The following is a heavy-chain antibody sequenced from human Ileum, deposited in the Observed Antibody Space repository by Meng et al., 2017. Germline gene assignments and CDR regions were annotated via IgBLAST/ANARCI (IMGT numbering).Heavy chain of an antibody. CDR1: GFTFSPSD. CDR3: ARDFRGSGNYGWFDP. J-gene: IGHJ5*02. D-gene: IGHD1-26*01. CDR2: ISGRGGST. Sequence: VRSLGCGGGLAQPGGSLGLSCAASGFTFSPSDMYWVRQAPGKGLEWVSSISGRGGSTYYADSVRGRFTVSRDNSKDTLYLQMNSLRVEDTAVYSCARDFRGSGNYGWFDPWGQGTLVTVSS. V-gene: IGHV3-23*01.